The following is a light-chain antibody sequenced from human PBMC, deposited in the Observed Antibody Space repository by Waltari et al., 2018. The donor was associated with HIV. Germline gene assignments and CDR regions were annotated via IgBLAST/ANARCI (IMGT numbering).Light chain of an antibody. V-gene: IGKV3-20*01. CDR3: QQYARSPYT. CDR2: GTS. Sequence: DIVLTQSPVTLSVSPGEGAALTCWVSQTIDTSHLAWYHQKPGQAPSLLFFGTSFRATGLPDRFSGSWSGTVFTLTISRVEPEDLVMYYCQQYARSPYTFGRGTKLEIK. CDR1: QTIDTSH. J-gene: IGKJ2*01.